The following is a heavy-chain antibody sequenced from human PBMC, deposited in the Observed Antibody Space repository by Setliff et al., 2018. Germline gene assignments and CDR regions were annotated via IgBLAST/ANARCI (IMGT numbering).Heavy chain of an antibody. CDR2: IRFDGTIK. CDR1: RITFSSFA. V-gene: IGHV3-30*02. CDR3: ARRGTTAFDF. J-gene: IGHJ4*02. Sequence: QPGGSLRLSCAASRITFSSFAMHWVRQAPGKGLEWVGFIRFDGTIKYYADSVKGRFTISRDNSKNTLYLEMNNLRAEDSAVYYCARRGTTAFDFWGLGTLVTVS. D-gene: IGHD4-4*01.